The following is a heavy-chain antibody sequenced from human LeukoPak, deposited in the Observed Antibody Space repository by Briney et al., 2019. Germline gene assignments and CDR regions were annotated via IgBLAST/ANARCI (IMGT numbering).Heavy chain of an antibody. J-gene: IGHJ3*02. D-gene: IGHD1-14*01. Sequence: SETLSLTCTVSGGSISSSSYYWGWIRQPPGKGLEWIGSIYYSGSTYYNPSLKSRVTISVDTSKNQFSLKLSSVTAADTAVYYCARVLGIRDAFDIWGQGTMVTVSS. CDR3: ARVLGIRDAFDI. CDR1: GGSISSSSYY. V-gene: IGHV4-39*07. CDR2: IYYSGST.